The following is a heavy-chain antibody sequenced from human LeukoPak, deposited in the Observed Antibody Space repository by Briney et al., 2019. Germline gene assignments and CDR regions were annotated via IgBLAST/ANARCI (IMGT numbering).Heavy chain of an antibody. CDR2: ISSSGNTG. Sequence: GGSLRLSCAASGFTFSDYYMSWIRQAPGKGLEWVSHISSSGNTGYYADSAKGRFTISRDNAKNSLYLQMNSLRAEDTAVYYCARSAVGATLHWGQGTLVTVSS. CDR1: GFTFSDYY. V-gene: IGHV3-11*01. D-gene: IGHD1-26*01. J-gene: IGHJ4*02. CDR3: ARSAVGATLH.